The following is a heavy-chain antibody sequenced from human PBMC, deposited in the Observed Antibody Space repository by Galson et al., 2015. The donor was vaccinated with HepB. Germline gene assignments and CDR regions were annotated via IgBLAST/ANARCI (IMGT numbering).Heavy chain of an antibody. Sequence: SVKVSCKASGGTFSSYTTSWVRQAPGQGLEWMGRIIPTLGIANYAQKFQGRVTITADKSTSTAYMELSSLRSEDTAVYYCARGIAAAGYFDYWGQGTLVTVSS. CDR1: GGTFSSYT. J-gene: IGHJ4*02. D-gene: IGHD6-13*01. V-gene: IGHV1-69*02. CDR2: IIPTLGIA. CDR3: ARGIAAAGYFDY.